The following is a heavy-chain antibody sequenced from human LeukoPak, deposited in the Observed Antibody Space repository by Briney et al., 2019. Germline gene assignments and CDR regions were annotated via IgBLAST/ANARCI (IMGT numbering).Heavy chain of an antibody. CDR2: INPNSGGT. Sequence: EASVKVSCKASGYTFTGYYMHWVRQAPGQGLEWMGWINPNSGGTDYAQKFQGRVTMTRDTSISTAYTELSRLRSDDTAVYYCARISRFAVVTANSDYWGQGTLVTVSS. J-gene: IGHJ4*02. D-gene: IGHD2-21*02. V-gene: IGHV1-2*02. CDR3: ARISRFAVVTANSDY. CDR1: GYTFTGYY.